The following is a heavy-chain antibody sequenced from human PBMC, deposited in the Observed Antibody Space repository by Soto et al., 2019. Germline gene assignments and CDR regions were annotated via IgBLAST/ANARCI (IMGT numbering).Heavy chain of an antibody. V-gene: IGHV3-66*01. D-gene: IGHD3-9*01. Sequence: GGSLRLSCAASEFTVSSNYMSWVRQAPGKGLEWVSVIYSGGSTYYADSVKGRFTISRDNSKNTLYLQMNSLRAEDTAVYYCAREDDILTGYLDYWGQGTLVTVSS. CDR3: AREDDILTGYLDY. J-gene: IGHJ4*02. CDR2: IYSGGST. CDR1: EFTVSSNY.